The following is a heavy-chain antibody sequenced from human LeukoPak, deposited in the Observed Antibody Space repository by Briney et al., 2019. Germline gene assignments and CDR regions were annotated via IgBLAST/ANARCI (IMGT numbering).Heavy chain of an antibody. CDR2: MNPNSGNT. Sequence: ASVKVSCKASGYILTDYGITWVRQATGQGLEWMGWMNPNSGNTGYAQKFQGRVTITRNTSISTAYMELSSLRSEDTAVYYCARVFSSGSYDYWGQGTLVTVSS. V-gene: IGHV1-8*03. J-gene: IGHJ4*02. CDR3: ARVFSSGSYDY. CDR1: GYILTDYG. D-gene: IGHD1-26*01.